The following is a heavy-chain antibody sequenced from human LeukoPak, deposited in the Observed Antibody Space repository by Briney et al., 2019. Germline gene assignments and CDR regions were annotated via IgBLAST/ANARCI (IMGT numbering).Heavy chain of an antibody. V-gene: IGHV5-51*01. D-gene: IGHD3-16*01. Sequence: GESLKISCKGSGYSFTNYWIGWVRQMPGKGLEWMGMLYPGDSDTRYSPSFQGQVTMSADKSINTAYLQWSSLKASDTAMYYCARHAPVGLTIGGIIDSWGQGTLVTVST. CDR3: ARHAPVGLTIGGIIDS. CDR2: LYPGDSDT. CDR1: GYSFTNYW. J-gene: IGHJ4*02.